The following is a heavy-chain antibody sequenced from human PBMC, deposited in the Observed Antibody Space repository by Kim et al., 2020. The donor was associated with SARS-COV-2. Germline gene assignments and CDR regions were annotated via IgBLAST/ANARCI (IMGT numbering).Heavy chain of an antibody. CDR1: GYSFTSYW. D-gene: IGHD4-17*01. V-gene: IGHV5-10-1*01. CDR3: ARLCYGDYEEDAFDI. J-gene: IGHJ3*02. Sequence: GESLKISCKGSGYSFTSYWISWVRQMPGKGLEWMGRIDPSDSYTNYSPSFQGHVTISADKSISTAYLQWSSLKASDTAMYYCARLCYGDYEEDAFDIWGQGTMVTVSS. CDR2: IDPSDSYT.